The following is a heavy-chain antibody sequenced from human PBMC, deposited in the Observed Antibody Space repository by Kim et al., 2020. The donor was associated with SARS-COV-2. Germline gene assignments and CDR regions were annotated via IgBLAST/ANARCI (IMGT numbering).Heavy chain of an antibody. CDR1: GFTFSSYG. CDR3: ARDGGYSSTWARFDP. Sequence: GRSLRLSCAASGFTFSSYGMHWVRQAPGKGLEWVAVISYDGSNKYYADSVKGRFTISRDNSKNTLYLQMNSLRAEDTAVYYCARDGGYSSTWARFDPLC. CDR2: ISYDGSNK. V-gene: IGHV3-33*05. D-gene: IGHD6-13*01. J-gene: IGHJ5*02.